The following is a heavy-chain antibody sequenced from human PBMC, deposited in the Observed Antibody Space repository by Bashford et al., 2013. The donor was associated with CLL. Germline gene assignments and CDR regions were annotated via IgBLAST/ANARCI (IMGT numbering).Heavy chain of an antibody. D-gene: IGHD6-19*01. J-gene: IGHJ6*02. Sequence: GESLKISCKGSGYSFTSYWIGWVRQMPGKGLEWMGIIYPGDSDTRYSPSFQGQVTISADKSISTAYLQWSSPKASDTAMYYCARRIPSIAVAGNWMEDYYYYGMDVWGRRDHGHRLL. CDR2: IYPGDSDT. CDR1: GYSFTSYW. V-gene: IGHV5-51*01. CDR3: ARRIPSIAVAGNWMEDYYYYGMDV.